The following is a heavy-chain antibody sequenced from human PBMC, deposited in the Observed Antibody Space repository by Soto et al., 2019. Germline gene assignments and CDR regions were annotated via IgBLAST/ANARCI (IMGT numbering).Heavy chain of an antibody. V-gene: IGHV1-3*01. Sequence: SVKGYFKASGYTFTSYAMHWVRQAPGQMLDCIGCINAGNGNTKYSQNFQGRVTITRDTSARTAYMELSSLRSEDTAVYYCAGEYYYDNSVYYRYWGQGTLVSVSS. CDR2: INAGNGNT. CDR1: GYTFTSYA. J-gene: IGHJ4*02. CDR3: AGEYYYDNSVYYRY. D-gene: IGHD3-22*01.